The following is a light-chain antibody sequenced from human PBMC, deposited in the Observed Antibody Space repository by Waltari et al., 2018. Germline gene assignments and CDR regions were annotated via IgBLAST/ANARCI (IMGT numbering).Light chain of an antibody. CDR1: SSDVGGYNY. Sequence: QSALTQPASVSGSPGQSITISCTGTSSDVGGYNYVSWYQQHPGKAPKLMINDVSNRPSGVSNRFSGSKAGNTASLTISGLQAEDEADYYCSSYTSSSYHRVFGGGTKLTVL. V-gene: IGLV2-14*03. J-gene: IGLJ3*02. CDR3: SSYTSSSYHRV. CDR2: DVS.